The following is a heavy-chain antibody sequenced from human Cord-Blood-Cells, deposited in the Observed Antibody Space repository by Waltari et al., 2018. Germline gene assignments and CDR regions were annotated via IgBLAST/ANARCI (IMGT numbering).Heavy chain of an antibody. J-gene: IGHJ4*02. V-gene: IGHV4-59*01. CDR1: GGSISSYY. D-gene: IGHD6-19*01. Sequence: QVQLQESGPGLVKPSETLSLSCTVSGGSISSYYWSWIRQPPGKGLEWIGYIYYSVSTNYTPSLKSRVTISVDTSKNQFSLKLSSVTAADTAVYYCARGPYSSGWYFDYWGQGTLVTVSS. CDR3: ARGPYSSGWYFDY. CDR2: IYYSVST.